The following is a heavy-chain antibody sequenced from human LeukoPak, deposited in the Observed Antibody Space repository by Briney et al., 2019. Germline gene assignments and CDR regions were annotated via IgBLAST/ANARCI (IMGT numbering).Heavy chain of an antibody. Sequence: GGSLRLSCAASGFIFSHYTMTWVRQAPGKGLEWVSIIYSGAGPTYYADSVKGRFTISRDNSKNTVYLQMNSLRGEDTALYYCARDGDGDSKYYYGMDVWGQGTTVTVSS. CDR3: ARDGDGDSKYYYGMDV. J-gene: IGHJ6*02. CDR1: GFIFSHYT. D-gene: IGHD4-17*01. V-gene: IGHV3-23*03. CDR2: IYSGAGPT.